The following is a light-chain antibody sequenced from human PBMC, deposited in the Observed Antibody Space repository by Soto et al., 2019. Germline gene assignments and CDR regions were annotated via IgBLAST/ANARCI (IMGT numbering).Light chain of an antibody. CDR3: QQGYSNPRT. J-gene: IGKJ2*02. Sequence: DIQMTQSPSSLSASVGDRVTITCRASQSISTYLNWYQQIPGKAPKLLIYAASTLQSGVPSRFSDGGSGTDFTLTISSLQPADFATYFCQQGYSNPRTFGQGTKLEIK. CDR1: QSISTY. CDR2: AAS. V-gene: IGKV1-39*01.